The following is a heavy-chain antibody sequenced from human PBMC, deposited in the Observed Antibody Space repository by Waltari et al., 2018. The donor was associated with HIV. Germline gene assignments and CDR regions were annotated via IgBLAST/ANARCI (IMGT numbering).Heavy chain of an antibody. J-gene: IGHJ4*02. CDR2: SNPRGGST. Sequence: QVQLVQSGAEVKKPGASVKVSCKASGNPFPSYYMHWVRQAPGQGLEWMGISNPRGGSTSYAQKFQGRVTMTRDTSTSTVYMELSSLRSEDTAVYYCASTALSSSSYYWGQGTLVTVSS. CDR3: ASTALSSSSYY. D-gene: IGHD6-6*01. V-gene: IGHV1-46*03. CDR1: GNPFPSYY.